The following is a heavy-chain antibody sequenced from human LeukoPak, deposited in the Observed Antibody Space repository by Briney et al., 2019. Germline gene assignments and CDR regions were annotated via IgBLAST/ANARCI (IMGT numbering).Heavy chain of an antibody. CDR3: ARQSRTLYAFDI. D-gene: IGHD3-16*01. CDR2: ISAYNGNT. J-gene: IGHJ3*02. Sequence: ASVKVSCKASGYTFTSYGISWVRQAPGQGLEWMGWISAYNGNTNYAQKLQGRVTMATDTSTSTAYMELRSLRSDDTAVYYCARQSRTLYAFDIWGQGTMVTVSS. V-gene: IGHV1-18*01. CDR1: GYTFTSYG.